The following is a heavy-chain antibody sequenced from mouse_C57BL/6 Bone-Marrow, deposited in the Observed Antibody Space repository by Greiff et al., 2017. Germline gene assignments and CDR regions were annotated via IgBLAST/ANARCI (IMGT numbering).Heavy chain of an antibody. CDR3: ARGEYGSSFAY. V-gene: IGHV5-17*01. D-gene: IGHD1-1*01. Sequence: EVMLVESGGGLVKPGGPLKLSCAASGFTFSDYGMPWVRQAPEKGLEWVAYISSGSSTIYYADTVKGRFTISRDNAKNTLFLQMTSLRSEDTAMYYCARGEYGSSFAYWGQGTLVTVSA. J-gene: IGHJ3*01. CDR2: ISSGSSTI. CDR1: GFTFSDYG.